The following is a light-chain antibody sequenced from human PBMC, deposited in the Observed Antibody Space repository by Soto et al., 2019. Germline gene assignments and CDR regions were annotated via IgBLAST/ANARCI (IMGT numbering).Light chain of an antibody. CDR3: QQRSNWPPVWT. J-gene: IGKJ1*01. Sequence: EIVLTQSPATLSLSPGERATLSCRASQSVSSYLAWYQQKPGQAPGLLIYDASNRATGIPARFSGSGSGTDFTLTISSLEPEDFAVYYCQQRSNWPPVWTFGQGTKVEIK. CDR1: QSVSSY. V-gene: IGKV3-11*01. CDR2: DAS.